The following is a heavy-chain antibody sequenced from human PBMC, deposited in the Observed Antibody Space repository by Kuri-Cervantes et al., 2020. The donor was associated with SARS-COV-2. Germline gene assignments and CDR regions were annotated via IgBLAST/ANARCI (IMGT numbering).Heavy chain of an antibody. D-gene: IGHD7-27*01. V-gene: IGHV3-11*01. CDR1: GFTFSDYY. Sequence: GESLKISCAASGFTFSDYYMSWIRQAPGKGLEWVPYISSSGSTIYYADSVKGRFTISRDNAKNSLYLQMNSLRAEDTALYYCAKGIGLGMGIDYWGQGTLVTVSS. CDR3: AKGIGLGMGIDY. J-gene: IGHJ4*02. CDR2: ISSSGSTI.